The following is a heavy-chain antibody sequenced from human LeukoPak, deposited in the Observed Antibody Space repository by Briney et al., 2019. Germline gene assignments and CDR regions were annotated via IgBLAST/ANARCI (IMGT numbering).Heavy chain of an antibody. J-gene: IGHJ3*02. Sequence: GGSLRLSCAASGFTFSSYAMSWVRQAPGKGLEWVSAITGSGGSTYYADSVKGRFTISRDNSKNTLYLQMNSLRAEDTAVYYCAKDRGSRGWLKDAFDIWGQGTMVTVSS. V-gene: IGHV3-23*01. CDR3: AKDRGSRGWLKDAFDI. CDR2: ITGSGGST. D-gene: IGHD6-19*01. CDR1: GFTFSSYA.